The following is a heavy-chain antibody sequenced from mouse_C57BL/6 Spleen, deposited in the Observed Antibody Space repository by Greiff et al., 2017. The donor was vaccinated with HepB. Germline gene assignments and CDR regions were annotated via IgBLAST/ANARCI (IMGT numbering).Heavy chain of an antibody. Sequence: EVQLQQSGPGLVKPSQSLSLTCSVTGYSITSGYYWNWIRQFPGNKLEWMGYISYDGSNNYNPSLKNRISITRYTSKNQFFLKLNSVTTEDTATYYCARTRYGYFDYWGQGTTLTVSS. V-gene: IGHV3-6*01. D-gene: IGHD1-1*02. CDR1: GYSITSGYY. J-gene: IGHJ2*01. CDR3: ARTRYGYFDY. CDR2: ISYDGSN.